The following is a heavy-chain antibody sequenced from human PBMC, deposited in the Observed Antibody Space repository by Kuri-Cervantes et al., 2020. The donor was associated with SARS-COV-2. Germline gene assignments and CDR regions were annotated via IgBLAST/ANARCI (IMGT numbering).Heavy chain of an antibody. CDR2: IYSGGST. CDR1: GFTVSSNY. Sequence: GGSLKISCAASGFTVSSNYMSWVRQAPGKGLEWVSVIYSGGSTYYADSVKGRFTISRDNSKNTLYLQMNSLRAEDTAVYYCARVAKSGWNADNWFDPWGQGTLVTVSS. V-gene: IGHV3-66*01. J-gene: IGHJ5*02. CDR3: ARVAKSGWNADNWFDP. D-gene: IGHD1-1*01.